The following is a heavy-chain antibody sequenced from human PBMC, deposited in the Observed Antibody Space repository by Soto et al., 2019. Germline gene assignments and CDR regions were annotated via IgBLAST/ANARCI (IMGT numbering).Heavy chain of an antibody. CDR2: INAGNGNT. V-gene: IGHV1-3*01. CDR1: GYTFTSYA. D-gene: IGHD6-13*01. J-gene: IGHJ6*02. Sequence: ASVKVSCKASGYTFTSYAMHWVRQAPGQRLEWMGWINAGNGNTKHSQKFQGRVTITRDTSASTAYMELSSLRSEDTAVYYCARDRGSSSWGVWGQGXTVTVYS. CDR3: ARDRGSSSWGV.